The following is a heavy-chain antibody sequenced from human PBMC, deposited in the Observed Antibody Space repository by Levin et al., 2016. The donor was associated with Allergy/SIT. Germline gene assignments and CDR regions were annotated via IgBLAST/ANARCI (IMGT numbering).Heavy chain of an antibody. CDR2: ISSSGSTI. D-gene: IGHD6-13*01. Sequence: WIRQPPGKGLEWVSYISSSGSTIYYADSVKGRFTISRDNAKNSLYLQMNSLRAEDTAVYYCARGSESSSWQFPFDYWGQGTLVTVSS. V-gene: IGHV3-48*03. J-gene: IGHJ4*02. CDR3: ARGSESSSWQFPFDY.